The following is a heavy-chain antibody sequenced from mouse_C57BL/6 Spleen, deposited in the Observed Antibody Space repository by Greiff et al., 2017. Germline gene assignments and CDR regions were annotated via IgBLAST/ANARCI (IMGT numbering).Heavy chain of an antibody. CDR1: GYTFTSYW. J-gene: IGHJ2*01. D-gene: IGHD4-1*01. V-gene: IGHV1-59*01. Sequence: QVQLQQPGAELVRPGTSVKLSCKASGYTFTSYWMHWVKQRPGQGLEWIGVIDPSDSYTNYNQKFKGKATLTVDTSSSTAYMQLSSLTSEYSAVYYCARRDWDRFGFDYWGQGTTLTVSS. CDR3: ARRDWDRFGFDY. CDR2: IDPSDSYT.